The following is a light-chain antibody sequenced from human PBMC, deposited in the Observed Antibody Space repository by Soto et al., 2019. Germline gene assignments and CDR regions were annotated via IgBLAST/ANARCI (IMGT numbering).Light chain of an antibody. CDR2: GAS. CDR3: QPYNKWPLT. Sequence: EIVMTQSPATLSVSPGERATLSCRASQSVSSNLAWYQQKPGQAPRLLIYGASTRATDIPARFSGSGSGTEFTLTISSLQSEDFAVYYCQPYNKWPLTFGPGTKVDIK. J-gene: IGKJ3*01. CDR1: QSVSSN. V-gene: IGKV3-15*01.